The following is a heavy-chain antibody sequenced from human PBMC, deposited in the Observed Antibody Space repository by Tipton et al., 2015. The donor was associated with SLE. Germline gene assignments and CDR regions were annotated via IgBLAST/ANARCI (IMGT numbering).Heavy chain of an antibody. J-gene: IGHJ4*02. D-gene: IGHD2-8*01. V-gene: IGHV3-11*01. CDR1: GYSISSGYY. CDR3: ASDPEWADY. CDR2: ISSSGSTI. Sequence: SLRLSCTVSGYSISSGYYWGWIRQPPGKGLEWVSYISSSGSTIYYADSVKGRFTISRDNAKNSLYLQMNSLRAEDTAVYYCASDPEWADYWGQGTLVTVSS.